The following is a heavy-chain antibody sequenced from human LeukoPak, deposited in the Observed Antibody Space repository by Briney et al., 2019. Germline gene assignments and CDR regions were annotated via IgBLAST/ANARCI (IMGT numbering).Heavy chain of an antibody. J-gene: IGHJ2*01. CDR3: ARGRYSSSSGRYFDL. D-gene: IGHD6-6*01. CDR2: IGTAGDT. CDR1: GFTFSSYD. V-gene: IGHV3-13*01. Sequence: GESLRLSCAASGFTFSSYDMHWVRQATGKGLEWVSAIGTAGDTYYPGSVKGRFTISRENAKSSLYLQMNSLRAGDTAVYYCARGRYSSSSGRYFDLWGRGTLVTVSS.